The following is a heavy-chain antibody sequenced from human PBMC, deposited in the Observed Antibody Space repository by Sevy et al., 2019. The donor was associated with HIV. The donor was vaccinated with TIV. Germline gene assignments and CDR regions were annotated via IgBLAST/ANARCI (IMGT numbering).Heavy chain of an antibody. D-gene: IGHD3-9*01. J-gene: IGHJ6*02. V-gene: IGHV4-59*13. CDR2: IYYSGST. CDR1: GGSISSYY. CDR3: AGGGDYDILTGYPTFYGMDV. Sequence: SETLSLTCTVSGGSISSYYWSWIRQPPGKGLEWIGYIYYSGSTNYNPSLKSRVTISVDTSKNQFSLKLSSVTAADTAVYYCAGGGDYDILTGYPTFYGMDVWGQGTTVTVSS.